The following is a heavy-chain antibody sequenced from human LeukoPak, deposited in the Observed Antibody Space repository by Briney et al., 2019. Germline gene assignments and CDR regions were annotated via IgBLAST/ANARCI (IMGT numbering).Heavy chain of an antibody. Sequence: GASMKVSCKASGYTLTSYDINWVRQAPGQGLEWMGWISAYNGNTNYAQKLQGRVTMTTDTSTSTAYMELRSLRSDDTAVYYCARDHYDSSGYLFDYWGQGTLVTVSS. D-gene: IGHD3-22*01. J-gene: IGHJ4*02. CDR1: GYTLTSYD. CDR3: ARDHYDSSGYLFDY. CDR2: ISAYNGNT. V-gene: IGHV1-18*01.